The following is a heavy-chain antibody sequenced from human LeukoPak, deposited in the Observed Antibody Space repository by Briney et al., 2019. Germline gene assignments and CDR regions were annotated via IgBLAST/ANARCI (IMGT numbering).Heavy chain of an antibody. V-gene: IGHV3-23*01. CDR1: GFTFNTYH. CDR2: ISDSGAYT. J-gene: IGHJ4*02. Sequence: GGSLRLSCAASGFTFNTYHMNWVRQAPGKGLEWISTISDSGAYTYYADFVKGRFTVSRDNSKNMVFLEVNSLRAEDTATYFCAKGRILWFGEQSDFDYWGQGTLVTVSS. D-gene: IGHD3-10*01. CDR3: AKGRILWFGEQSDFDY.